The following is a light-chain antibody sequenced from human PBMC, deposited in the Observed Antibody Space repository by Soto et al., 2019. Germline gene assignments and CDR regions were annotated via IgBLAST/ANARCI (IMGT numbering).Light chain of an antibody. CDR2: EVS. Sequence: QSALTQPPSSSGSPGQSVTISCTGTSSDVGGYNDVSWYQQHPGKAPKLMIYEVSKRPSGVHDRFSGSKSGNTASLTVSGLQAEDEADYYCSSYAGSNNLDVFGTGTKLTVL. CDR3: SSYAGSNNLDV. CDR1: SSDVGGYND. J-gene: IGLJ1*01. V-gene: IGLV2-8*01.